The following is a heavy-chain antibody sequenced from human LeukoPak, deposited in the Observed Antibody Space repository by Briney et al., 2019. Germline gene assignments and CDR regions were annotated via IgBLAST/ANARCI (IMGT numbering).Heavy chain of an antibody. CDR2: MHYRGTT. Sequence: SETLSLTCTVSGVSISSSNNFWGWIRQPPGKGLEWIGSMHYRGTTYYIPSLKSRVTISVDTSKNQFSLKLSSVTAADTAVYYCASHYYDILTGYRAGNWFDPWGQGTLVTVSS. J-gene: IGHJ5*02. CDR3: ASHYYDILTGYRAGNWFDP. CDR1: GVSISSSNNF. D-gene: IGHD3-9*01. V-gene: IGHV4-39*01.